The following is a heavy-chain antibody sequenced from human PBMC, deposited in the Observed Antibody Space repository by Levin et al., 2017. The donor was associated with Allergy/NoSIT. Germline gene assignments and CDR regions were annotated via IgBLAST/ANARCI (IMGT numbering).Heavy chain of an antibody. CDR2: VFYSGST. Sequence: KPSETLSLTCTVSGGSISSYYWSWIRQPPGKGLEWIAYVFYSGSTNYNPSLKSRVTTSVDTSKSQFSLRLSSVTAADTAVYYCARLYGSGSFDYWGQGTLVTVSS. V-gene: IGHV4-59*08. CDR3: ARLYGSGSFDY. CDR1: GGSISSYY. D-gene: IGHD3-10*01. J-gene: IGHJ4*02.